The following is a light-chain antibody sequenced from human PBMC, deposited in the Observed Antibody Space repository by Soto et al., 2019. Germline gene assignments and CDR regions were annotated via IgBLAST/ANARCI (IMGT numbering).Light chain of an antibody. V-gene: IGKV3-15*01. CDR3: HPHSAWPLT. Sequence: EVVMRQSPPTLSVYPAEAATLSCRASQGIGDTLAGYHHKPGQTPRLPIYDTSTRATGVPTSFSGSRSGAGYTLTINSLQCEDFAVYYCHPHSAWPLTFGGGAKVEIK. CDR1: QGIGDT. CDR2: DTS. J-gene: IGKJ4*01.